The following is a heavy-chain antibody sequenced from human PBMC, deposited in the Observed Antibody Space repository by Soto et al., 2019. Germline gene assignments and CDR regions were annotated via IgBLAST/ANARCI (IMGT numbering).Heavy chain of an antibody. CDR1: GFTFSSYA. CDR2: IIVIGGFS. V-gene: IGHV3-23*01. CDR3: AKDPLDSGRPNWFDP. J-gene: IGHJ5*02. D-gene: IGHD3-10*01. Sequence: PGGSLRLSCAASGFTFSSYAMSWVRQAPGKGLEWVSVIIVIGGFSYYADSLKGRFTISRDISKNTLFLQMNSLRAEDTAVYYCAKDPLDSGRPNWFDPWGQGTLVTVSS.